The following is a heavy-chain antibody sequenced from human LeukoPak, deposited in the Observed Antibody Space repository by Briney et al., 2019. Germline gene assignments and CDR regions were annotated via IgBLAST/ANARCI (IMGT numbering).Heavy chain of an antibody. V-gene: IGHV3-7*01. CDR2: IKQDGSEK. D-gene: IGHD3-9*01. Sequence: EGSLRLSCAASGFTFSSYSMNWVRQAPGKGLEWVANIKQDGSEKNYVDSVKGRFTISRDNAKKSLYLQMNSLRAEDTAVYYCARKRYFDWSPVYYFDYWGQGTLVTVSS. J-gene: IGHJ4*02. CDR3: ARKRYFDWSPVYYFDY. CDR1: GFTFSSYS.